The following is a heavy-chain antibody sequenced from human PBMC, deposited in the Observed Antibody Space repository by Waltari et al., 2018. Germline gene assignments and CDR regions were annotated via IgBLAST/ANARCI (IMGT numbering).Heavy chain of an antibody. Sequence: EEQLVESGGGLVQPGRSLRLSCAASGLTFDDHAMHWVRQAPGKGLEWVSSISWNGENVAYADSVKGRYTISRDNAKKSLFLQMNSVRPEDTALYYCARKIRTYYVVAFDLWGQGTMVLVSS. CDR3: ARKIRTYYVVAFDL. V-gene: IGHV3-9*01. CDR2: ISWNGENV. J-gene: IGHJ3*01. CDR1: GLTFDDHA. D-gene: IGHD1-26*01.